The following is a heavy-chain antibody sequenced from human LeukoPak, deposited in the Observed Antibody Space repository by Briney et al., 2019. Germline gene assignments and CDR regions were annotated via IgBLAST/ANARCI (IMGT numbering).Heavy chain of an antibody. CDR2: IKQDGSEK. Sequence: GGSLRLSCKVSGFTFRNYWMTWVRQVPGKGLEWLANIKQDGSEKNYANSVKGRFTISRDNANNSLFLHMNSLRAEDTAVYYCAREGSTASLPADYWGQGILVTVSS. J-gene: IGHJ4*02. V-gene: IGHV3-7*01. D-gene: IGHD2-2*01. CDR3: AREGSTASLPADY. CDR1: GFTFRNYW.